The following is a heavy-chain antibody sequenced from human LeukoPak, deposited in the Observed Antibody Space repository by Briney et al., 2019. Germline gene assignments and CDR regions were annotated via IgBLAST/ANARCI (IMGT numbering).Heavy chain of an antibody. CDR2: IYTSGST. CDR1: GGSISSGSYY. V-gene: IGHV4-61*02. Sequence: TPSETLSLTCTVSGGSISSGSYYWSWIRQPAGKGLEWIGRIYTSGSTNYNPSLKSRVTISVDTSKNQFSLKLSSVTAADTAVYYCARDRRYYDSWSSPRAGWFDPWGQGTLVTVSS. J-gene: IGHJ5*02. CDR3: ARDRRYYDSWSSPRAGWFDP. D-gene: IGHD3-3*01.